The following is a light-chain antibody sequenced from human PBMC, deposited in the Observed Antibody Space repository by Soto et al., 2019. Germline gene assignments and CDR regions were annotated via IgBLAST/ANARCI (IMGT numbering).Light chain of an antibody. CDR3: QQYGSSSWT. CDR1: QSVSSN. J-gene: IGKJ1*01. Sequence: EIVLTQSPATLSLSPGERATLSFRASQSVSSNLAWYQQKPGQAPRLLIYGASSRATGIPDRFSGSGSGTDFTLTISRLEPEDFAVYYCQQYGSSSWTFGQGTKVDI. CDR2: GAS. V-gene: IGKV3-20*01.